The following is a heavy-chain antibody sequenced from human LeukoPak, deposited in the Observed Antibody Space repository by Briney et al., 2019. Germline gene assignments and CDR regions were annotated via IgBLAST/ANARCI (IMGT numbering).Heavy chain of an antibody. D-gene: IGHD5-12*01. Sequence: SETLSLTCAVYGGSFSGYYWSWIRQPPGKGLEWIGYIYYSGSTNYNPSLKSRVTISVDTSKNQFSLKLSSVTAADTAVYYCARLSHSGYDLDYWGQGTLVTVSS. CDR1: GGSFSGYY. CDR3: ARLSHSGYDLDY. J-gene: IGHJ4*02. V-gene: IGHV4-59*08. CDR2: IYYSGST.